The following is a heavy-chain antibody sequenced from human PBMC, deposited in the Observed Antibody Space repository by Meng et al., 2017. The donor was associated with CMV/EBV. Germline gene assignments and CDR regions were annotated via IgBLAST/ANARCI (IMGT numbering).Heavy chain of an antibody. CDR1: GGTFSSYA. Sequence: SVKVSCKASGGTFSSYAISWVRQAPGQGLEWMGGIIPIFGTANYAQKFQGRVTITTDESTSTAYMELSSLRSEDTAVYYCATLYYYDSSPPGETNDAFDIWGQGTTVTVSS. CDR2: IIPIFGTA. V-gene: IGHV1-69*05. D-gene: IGHD3-22*01. J-gene: IGHJ3*02. CDR3: ATLYYYDSSPPGETNDAFDI.